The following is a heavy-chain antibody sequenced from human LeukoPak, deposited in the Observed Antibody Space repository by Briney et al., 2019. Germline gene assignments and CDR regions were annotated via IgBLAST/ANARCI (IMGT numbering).Heavy chain of an antibody. V-gene: IGHV3-33*01. CDR1: GFTLSNYA. CDR2: IWYDGGKK. CDR3: ARDSGAVGSSPSDY. J-gene: IGHJ4*02. Sequence: PGGSLRLSCAASGFTLSNYAMHWVRQAPGKGLEWVAVIWYDGGKKYYAESVEGRFTISRDNSKNTLYLQMNSLRVEDTAMYYCARDSGAVGSSPSDYWGQGTLVTVSS. D-gene: IGHD6-6*01.